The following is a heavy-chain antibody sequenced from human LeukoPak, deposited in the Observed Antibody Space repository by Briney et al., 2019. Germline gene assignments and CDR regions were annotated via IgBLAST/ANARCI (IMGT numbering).Heavy chain of an antibody. D-gene: IGHD3-10*01. J-gene: IGHJ4*02. CDR3: AREVITMVRGPFDY. CDR1: GGSISSYY. CDR2: IYYSGST. V-gene: IGHV4-30-4*01. Sequence: SETLSLTCTVPGGSISSYYWSWIRQPPGKGLEWIGYIYYSGSTYYNPSLKSRVTISVDTSKNQFSLKLSSVTAADTAVYYCAREVITMVRGPFDYWGQGTLVTVSS.